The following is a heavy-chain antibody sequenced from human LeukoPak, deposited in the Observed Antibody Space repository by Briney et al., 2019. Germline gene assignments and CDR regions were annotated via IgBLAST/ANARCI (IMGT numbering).Heavy chain of an antibody. CDR1: GFTFSSYT. V-gene: IGHV3-21*04. CDR3: AIDPNWGTHS. Sequence: PGGSLRLSCAASGFTFSSYTMHWIRQAPGKGLEWVSSISGSNSYIFYADSVKGRFTISRDNSKNALYLQMNSLRVEDTAVYYCAIDPNWGTHSWGQGVLVTVSS. J-gene: IGHJ4*02. D-gene: IGHD7-27*01. CDR2: ISGSNSYI.